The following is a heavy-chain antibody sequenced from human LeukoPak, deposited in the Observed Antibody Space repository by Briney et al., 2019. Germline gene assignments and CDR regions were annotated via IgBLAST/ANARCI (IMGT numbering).Heavy chain of an antibody. CDR1: GFTFSSHG. D-gene: IGHD5-24*01. CDR3: AKDDAWLQYGN. Sequence: GGSLRLSCAASGFTFSSHGMNWVRQAPGKGLEWVSGISPNGVITYYADSVKGRFTISRNNSKGTVYLQMNSLRPEDTAVYYCAKDDAWLQYGNWGRGTLVTVSS. CDR2: ISPNGVIT. J-gene: IGHJ4*02. V-gene: IGHV3-23*01.